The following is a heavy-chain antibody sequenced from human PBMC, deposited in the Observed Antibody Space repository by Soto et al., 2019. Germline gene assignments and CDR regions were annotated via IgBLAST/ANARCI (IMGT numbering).Heavy chain of an antibody. CDR1: GFPFSSYG. CDR2: IYYDGSDK. D-gene: IGHD1-26*01. J-gene: IGHJ4*02. V-gene: IGHV3-33*01. Sequence: GGSLRLSCAASGFPFSSYGMHWVRQAPGKGLEWVAVIYYDGSDKYYADSVKGRFTISRDNSKNTLYLQMNSLRGEGTAVYYCASTASGSYSGYWGQGTLVTVSS. CDR3: ASTASGSYSGY.